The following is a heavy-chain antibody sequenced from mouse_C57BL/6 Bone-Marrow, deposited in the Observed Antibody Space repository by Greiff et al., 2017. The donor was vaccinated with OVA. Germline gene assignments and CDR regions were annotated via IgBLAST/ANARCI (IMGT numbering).Heavy chain of an antibody. V-gene: IGHV1-19*01. CDR3: AGAVYYYGSNYWYFCV. CDR2: INPFNGGT. J-gene: IGHJ1*03. D-gene: IGHD1-1*01. Sequence: EVQLQESGPVLVKPGASVKLSCKASGYTFTDYCMNWVKQSHGKGLEWIGDINPFNGGTSYNQKFKGKATLTVDKSSSTAYMELNSLTSEDSAVSYCAGAVYYYGSNYWYFCVWGTGTTVSVSS. CDR1: GYTFTDYC.